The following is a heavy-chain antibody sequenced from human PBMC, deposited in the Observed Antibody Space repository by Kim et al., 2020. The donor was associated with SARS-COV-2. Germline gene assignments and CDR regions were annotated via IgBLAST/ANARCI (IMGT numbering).Heavy chain of an antibody. V-gene: IGHV3-23*01. CDR1: GLTFSSYA. CDR3: AKEGVRGVIGYYFDY. Sequence: GGSLRLSCAASGLTFSSYAMSWVRQAPGKGLEWVSTIPDSGGSTYYADSVKGRFTISRDNSKNTLYLQMNSLRAEDTAVYYCAKEGVRGVIGYYFDYWGLGTLVTVSS. CDR2: IPDSGGST. J-gene: IGHJ4*02. D-gene: IGHD3-10*01.